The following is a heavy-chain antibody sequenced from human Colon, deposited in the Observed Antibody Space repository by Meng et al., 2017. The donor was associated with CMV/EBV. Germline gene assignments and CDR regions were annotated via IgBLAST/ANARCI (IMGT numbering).Heavy chain of an antibody. CDR2: IYYSGST. D-gene: IGHD3-22*01. CDR3: ARFTTNYAFDI. Sequence: SETLSLTCTVSGGSISSYYWSWIRQPPGKGLEWIGYIYYSGSTNYNPSLKSRVTISVDTSKNQFSLKLSSVTVADTAVYYCARFTTNYAFDIWGQGTMVTVSS. V-gene: IGHV4-59*01. J-gene: IGHJ3*02. CDR1: GGSISSYY.